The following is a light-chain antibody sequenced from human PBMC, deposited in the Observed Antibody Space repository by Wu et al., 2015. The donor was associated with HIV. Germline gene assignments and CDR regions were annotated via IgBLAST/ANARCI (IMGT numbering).Light chain of an antibody. Sequence: DIQVTQSPSSLSASVGDRVTITCRTSQSISGFLNWYQQKPGKAPKLLIYAASTLQGGVPSRFSGGGSGTDFTLTISSLQPEDFASYYCQQNYHIPWTFGQGTKVEL. V-gene: IGKV1-39*01. J-gene: IGKJ1*01. CDR3: QQNYHIPWT. CDR1: QSISGF. CDR2: AAS.